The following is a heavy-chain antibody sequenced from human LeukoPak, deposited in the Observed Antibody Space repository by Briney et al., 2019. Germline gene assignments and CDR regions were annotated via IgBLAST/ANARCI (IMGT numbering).Heavy chain of an antibody. J-gene: IGHJ4*02. D-gene: IGHD1-26*01. CDR2: IYYSGST. CDR1: GGSISSSNW. V-gene: IGHV4-39*01. CDR3: ASPYSGSYYYFDY. Sequence: SETLSLTCAVSGGSISSSNWWSWVRQPPGKGLEWIGSIYYSGSTYYNPSLKSRVTISVDTSKNQFSLKLSSVTAADTAVYYCASPYSGSYYYFDYWGQGTLVTVSS.